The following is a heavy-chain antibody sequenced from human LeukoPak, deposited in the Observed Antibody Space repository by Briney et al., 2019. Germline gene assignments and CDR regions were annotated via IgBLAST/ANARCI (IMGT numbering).Heavy chain of an antibody. D-gene: IGHD4-23*01. CDR3: NGGNSVNFDY. J-gene: IGHJ4*02. V-gene: IGHV1-2*02. Sequence: ASVKVSCKASGYTFTDYYMHWVRQAPGQGLEWMGWINPNSGATNYAQKFQGRVTVTRDTSISTAYMELSRLRSDDSAVYYCNGGNSVNFDYWGQGTLVTVSS. CDR2: INPNSGAT. CDR1: GYTFTDYY.